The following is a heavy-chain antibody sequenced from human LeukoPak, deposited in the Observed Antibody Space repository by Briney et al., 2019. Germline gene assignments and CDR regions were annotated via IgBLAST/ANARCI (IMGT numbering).Heavy chain of an antibody. V-gene: IGHV3-23*01. CDR3: VANNWFDP. CDR2: ISGSGGRT. Sequence: GGSLRLSCAASEFTFSNYAMNWVRQAPGKGLEWVSAISGSGGRTSYADSVKGRFTISRDNSKNTLYLQMNSLRAEDTAVYYCVANNWFDPWGQGTLVTVSS. J-gene: IGHJ5*02. CDR1: EFTFSNYA.